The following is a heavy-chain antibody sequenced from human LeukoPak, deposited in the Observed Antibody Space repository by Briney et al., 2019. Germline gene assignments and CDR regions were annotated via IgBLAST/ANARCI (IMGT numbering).Heavy chain of an antibody. Sequence: SQTLSLTCTVSGGSISSGSYYWNWIRQPAGKGLEWIGRIYTSGNTNYNPSLKSRVTISVDTSKNQLSLKLSSVTAADTAVYYCARSGCSSTSCYQADYWGQGTLVTVSS. J-gene: IGHJ4*02. CDR3: ARSGCSSTSCYQADY. V-gene: IGHV4-61*02. CDR2: IYTSGNT. CDR1: GGSISSGSYY. D-gene: IGHD2-2*01.